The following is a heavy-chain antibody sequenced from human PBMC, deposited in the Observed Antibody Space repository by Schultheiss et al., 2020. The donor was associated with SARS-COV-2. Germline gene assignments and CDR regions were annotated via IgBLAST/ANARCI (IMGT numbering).Heavy chain of an antibody. CDR1: GFTFSSYA. D-gene: IGHD6-13*01. V-gene: IGHV3-48*04. J-gene: IGHJ4*02. CDR3: ARVPLAAAGDAFDY. CDR2: ISSSGSTI. Sequence: GGSLRLSCAASGFTFSSYAMSWVRQAPGKGLEWVSYISSSGSTIYYADSVKGRFTISRDNAKNSLYLQMNSLRAEDTAVYYCARVPLAAAGDAFDYWGQGTLVTVSS.